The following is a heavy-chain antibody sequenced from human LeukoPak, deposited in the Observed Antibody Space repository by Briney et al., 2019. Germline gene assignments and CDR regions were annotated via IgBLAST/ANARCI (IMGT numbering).Heavy chain of an antibody. V-gene: IGHV3-30*02. CDR3: AKGRPMVRGVNSGYYFDY. Sequence: GGSLRLSCAASGFTFSSYGMHWVRQAPGKGLEWVAFIRYDGSNEYYADSVKGRFTISRDNSKNTLYLQMNSLRAEDTAVYYCAKGRPMVRGVNSGYYFDYWGQGTLVTVSS. D-gene: IGHD3-10*01. J-gene: IGHJ4*02. CDR1: GFTFSSYG. CDR2: IRYDGSNE.